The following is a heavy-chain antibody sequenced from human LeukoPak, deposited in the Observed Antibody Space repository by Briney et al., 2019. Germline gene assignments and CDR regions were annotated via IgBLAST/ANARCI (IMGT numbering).Heavy chain of an antibody. J-gene: IGHJ4*02. D-gene: IGHD2-21*02. CDR2: IIPIFGTA. V-gene: IGHV1-69*13. CDR1: GGTFSSYA. CDR3: ARNQGDLARTSSMDY. Sequence: SVKVSCKASGGTFSSYAISWVRQAPGQGLEWMGGIIPIFGTAKYAQKFQGRVTITADDSTSTAYMELSSLRSEDTAVYYCARNQGDLARTSSMDYWGQGTLVTVSS.